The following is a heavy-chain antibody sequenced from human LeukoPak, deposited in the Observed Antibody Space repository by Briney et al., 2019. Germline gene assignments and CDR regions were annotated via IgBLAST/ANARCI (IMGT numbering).Heavy chain of an antibody. CDR3: AKDYRPHDFWSGLVDY. D-gene: IGHD3-3*01. J-gene: IGHJ4*02. CDR1: GFTFSNYG. Sequence: GGTLRLSCAASGFTFSNYGMHWVRQAPGKGLEWVTLISYDGSNKYYADSVKGRFTISRDNSKNTLYLQMNSLRAEDTAVYYCAKDYRPHDFWSGLVDYWGQGTLVTVSS. V-gene: IGHV3-30*18. CDR2: ISYDGSNK.